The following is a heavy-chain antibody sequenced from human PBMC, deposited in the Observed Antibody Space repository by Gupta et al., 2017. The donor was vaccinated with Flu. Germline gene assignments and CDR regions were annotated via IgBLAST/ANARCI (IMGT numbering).Heavy chain of an antibody. J-gene: IGHJ4*01. CDR3: ARLHTLPGQWGVFDF. CDR2: IHHRGVT. V-gene: IGHV4-38-2*01. CDR1: AYSISSGYY. Sequence: QVPLQESGSGLLKPSEPLSLTCAVSAYSISSGYYWGWIRQPPVMGLEWIVSIHHRGVTYDNPSLKSRVTVSVDTSKNQLSLKLSSVTAADTAEDCCARLHTLPGQWGVFDFWGHGTLVTGSS. D-gene: IGHD3-16*01.